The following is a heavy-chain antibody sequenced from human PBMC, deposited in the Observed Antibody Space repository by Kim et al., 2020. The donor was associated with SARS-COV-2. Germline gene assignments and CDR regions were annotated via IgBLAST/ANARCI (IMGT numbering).Heavy chain of an antibody. D-gene: IGHD5-12*01. J-gene: IGHJ6*02. CDR3: ARDLPSRRLRRPSGMDV. Sequence: VKGRFTISRHNSKNTLYLQMNSLRADDTAVYYCARDLPSRRLRRPSGMDVWGQGTTVTVSS. V-gene: IGHV3-53*04.